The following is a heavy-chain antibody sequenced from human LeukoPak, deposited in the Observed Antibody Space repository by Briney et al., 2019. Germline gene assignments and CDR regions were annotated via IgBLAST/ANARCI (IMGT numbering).Heavy chain of an antibody. D-gene: IGHD3-22*01. CDR3: ARYSYYDSSGSVDY. CDR1: GYTLTSHY. CDR2: INPSGGST. Sequence: GASVNVSCKASGYTLTSHYMHWVRQAPGQGLEWMGRINPSGGSTSYAQKYQGRATMTSDTSTSTVYMELSSLRSEDTAVYYCARYSYYDSSGSVDYWGQGTLVTVSS. V-gene: IGHV1-46*01. J-gene: IGHJ4*02.